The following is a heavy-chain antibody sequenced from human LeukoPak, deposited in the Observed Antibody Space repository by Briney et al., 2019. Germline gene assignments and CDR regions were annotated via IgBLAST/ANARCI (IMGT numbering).Heavy chain of an antibody. CDR2: IWHDGSKT. D-gene: IGHD5-18*01. Sequence: GRSLRLSCEASGFTFSSYGMHWVRQAPGKGLEWVAVIWHDGSKTFYADSVKGRFTFTRDNSKNTSYLQMNSLRAEDTAVYYCARELNVDTAMAFDYWGQGALVIVSS. J-gene: IGHJ4*02. CDR1: GFTFSSYG. CDR3: ARELNVDTAMAFDY. V-gene: IGHV3-33*01.